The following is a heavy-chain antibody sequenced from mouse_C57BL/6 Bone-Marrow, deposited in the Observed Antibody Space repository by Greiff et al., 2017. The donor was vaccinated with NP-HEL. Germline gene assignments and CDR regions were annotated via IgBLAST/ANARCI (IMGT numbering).Heavy chain of an antibody. V-gene: IGHV1-78*01. Sequence: QVQLQQSDAELVKPGASVKISCKVSGYTFTGHTIHWMKQRPEQGLEWIGYIYPRDGSTKYNEKFKGKATLTADKSSSTAYMQINSLTSEDSAVYVCARDYSSSDYYAMDYWGQGTSVTVSS. CDR2: IYPRDGST. CDR1: GYTFTGHT. CDR3: ARDYSSSDYYAMDY. D-gene: IGHD1-1*01. J-gene: IGHJ4*01.